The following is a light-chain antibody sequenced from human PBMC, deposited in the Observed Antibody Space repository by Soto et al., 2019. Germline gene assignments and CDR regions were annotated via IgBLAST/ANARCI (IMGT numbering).Light chain of an antibody. CDR3: QQRSNWPGFT. CDR2: DAS. Sequence: EIVLTQSPATLSLSPGERATLSCRASQSVSSYLAWYQQKPGQAPRLLIYDASNRATGIPARFSGSGSGTDFTLTNSSLEPEDFAVYYCQQRSNWPGFTFGPGTKVDI. V-gene: IGKV3-11*01. J-gene: IGKJ3*01. CDR1: QSVSSY.